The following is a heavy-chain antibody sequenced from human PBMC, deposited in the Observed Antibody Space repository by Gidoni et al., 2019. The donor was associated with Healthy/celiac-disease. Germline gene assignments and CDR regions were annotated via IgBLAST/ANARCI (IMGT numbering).Heavy chain of an antibody. CDR1: GFSFSSYR. CDR2: ISRSGGST. CDR3: AKDMTELLRYYYYYGMDV. D-gene: IGHD1-26*01. J-gene: IGHJ6*02. V-gene: IGHV3-23*01. Sequence: EVQLLESGGGLVQPGGSLILSCAASGFSFSSYRMSWVRQVPGKGLEWVSAISRSGGSTYYADSVKGRLTISRDNSKNTLYLQMNSLRAEDTAVYYCAKDMTELLRYYYYYGMDVWGQGTTVTVSS.